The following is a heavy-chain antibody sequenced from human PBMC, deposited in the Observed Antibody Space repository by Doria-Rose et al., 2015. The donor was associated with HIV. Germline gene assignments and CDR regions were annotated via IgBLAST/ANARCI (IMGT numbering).Heavy chain of an antibody. CDR1: GDSIHNFY. V-gene: IGHV4-4*07. J-gene: IGHJ4*02. CDR2: IYSTGRT. CDR3: ARDRGDY. Sequence: QVQLQESGPGLVKPSETLSLTCTVSGDSIHNFYWTWVRQAAGKGLEWIGLIYSTGRTNYNPSLQSRVTISIDTSRSQFSLSLRSGTAADTAFYFCARDRGDYWGQGALVTVTS.